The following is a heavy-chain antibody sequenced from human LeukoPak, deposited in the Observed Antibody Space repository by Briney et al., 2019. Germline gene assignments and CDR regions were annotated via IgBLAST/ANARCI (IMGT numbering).Heavy chain of an antibody. J-gene: IGHJ3*02. CDR3: ARGAARFFAFDI. D-gene: IGHD6-6*01. Sequence: PSETLSLTCTVSGGSISSGGYYWSWIRQHPGKGLEWIGYIYYSGSTYYNPSLKSRVTISVDTSKNQFSLKLSSVTAADTAVYYCARGAARFFAFDIWGQGTMVTVSS. CDR1: GGSISSGGYY. V-gene: IGHV4-31*03. CDR2: IYYSGST.